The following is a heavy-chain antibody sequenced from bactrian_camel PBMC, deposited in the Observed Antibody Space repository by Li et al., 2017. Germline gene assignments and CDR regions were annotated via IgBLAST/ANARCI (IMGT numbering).Heavy chain of an antibody. CDR3: AAADTRDCPLFSLQYNY. D-gene: IGHD5*01. CDR2: YDSDGST. CDR1: GYTYSADC. Sequence: VQLVESGGGSVQAGGSLRLSCVVSGYTYSADCMVWFRQPSGEEREAVATYDSDGSTSYADSVKGRFTISKDNAKRTLYLQMNDLQPEDTAMYNCAAADTRDCPLFSLQYNYWGQGTQVTVS. V-gene: IGHV3S53*01. J-gene: IGHJ4*01.